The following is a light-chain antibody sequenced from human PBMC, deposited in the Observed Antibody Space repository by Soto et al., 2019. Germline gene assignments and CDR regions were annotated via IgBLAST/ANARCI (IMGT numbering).Light chain of an antibody. CDR3: QQRSNLPPT. CDR1: QSISSY. CDR2: DAS. V-gene: IGKV3-11*01. J-gene: IGKJ2*01. Sequence: EVVLTQSPATLSMSPGERATLSCRASQSISSYLAWYQQKPGQSPRLLISDASNRATGIPARFSGSGTGTDFTLTISSLEPEDFVVYYCQQRSNLPPTFGKGTKLEIK.